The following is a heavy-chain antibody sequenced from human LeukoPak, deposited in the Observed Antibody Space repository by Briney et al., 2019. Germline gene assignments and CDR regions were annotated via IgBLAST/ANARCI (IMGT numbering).Heavy chain of an antibody. Sequence: PSETLSLTCTVSGASVSSGSYYWSWIRQPPGKGLEWIGYIYYSGSTNYNPSLKSRVTISVDTSKNQFSLKLSSVTAADTAVYYCARSGKSAYILDYWGQGTLVTVSS. CDR3: ARSGKSAYILDY. D-gene: IGHD3-16*01. CDR2: IYYSGST. V-gene: IGHV4-61*01. J-gene: IGHJ4*02. CDR1: GASVSSGSYY.